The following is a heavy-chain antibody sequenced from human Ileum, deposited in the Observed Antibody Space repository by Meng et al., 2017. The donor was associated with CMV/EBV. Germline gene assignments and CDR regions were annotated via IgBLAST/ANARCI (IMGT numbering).Heavy chain of an antibody. CDR1: GGSISSYY. CDR2: IYDSGST. J-gene: IGHJ6*02. V-gene: IGHV4-59*01. D-gene: IGHD2-15*01. Sequence: SETLSLTCTVSGGSISSYYWTWIRQPPGKVLEWIGFIYDSGSTNYNPSLKSRVTISLDSSKNQFSLKLNSVTAADTAVYYCAREGRRGTSLPPYFHYYGVDVWGQGTTVTVSS. CDR3: AREGRRGTSLPPYFHYYGVDV.